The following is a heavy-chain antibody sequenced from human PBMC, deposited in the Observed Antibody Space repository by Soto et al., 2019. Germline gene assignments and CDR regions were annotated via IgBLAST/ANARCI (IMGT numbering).Heavy chain of an antibody. CDR2: TYYMSKWHT. J-gene: IGHJ6*02. V-gene: IGHV6-1*01. CDR3: ARGSRRSLWFGALDV. CDR1: GDSVSINSAA. D-gene: IGHD3-10*01. Sequence: QVQLQQSGPGLVKSAQTLSLTCSISGDSVSINSAAWNWIRQSPSRGLEWLGRTYYMSKWHTEYATSVKGRITINPDTSRKQFSLQVNSVTPEDTAVYYCARGSRRSLWFGALDVWGQGTTVTVSS.